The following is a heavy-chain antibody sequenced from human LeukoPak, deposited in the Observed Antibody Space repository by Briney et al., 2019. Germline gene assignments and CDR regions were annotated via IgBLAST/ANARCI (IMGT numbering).Heavy chain of an antibody. CDR2: IYTSGST. CDR1: GGSISSGSYY. Sequence: SQTLSLTCTVSGGSISSGSYYWSWLRQPAGKGLEWIGRIYTSGSTNYNPSLKSRVTISVDTSKNQFSLKLSSVTAADTAVYYCARERIVGARVDYWGQGTLVTVSS. V-gene: IGHV4-61*02. CDR3: ARERIVGARVDY. J-gene: IGHJ4*02. D-gene: IGHD1-26*01.